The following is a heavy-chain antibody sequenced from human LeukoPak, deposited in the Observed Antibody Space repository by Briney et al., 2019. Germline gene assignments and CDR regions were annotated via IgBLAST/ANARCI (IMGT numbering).Heavy chain of an antibody. CDR2: IYNDGGT. CDR3: VRVSSVRGYTYASDY. J-gene: IGHJ4*02. Sequence: GGSLRLSCAPSGFTASSNHMSWVPQAPRKGREWGSVIYNDGGTSYANSVKGRFTISRYTSKNTLFVQMNSLRAEDTAVYYCVRVSSVRGYTYASDYWGQGTLVSVSS. D-gene: IGHD2-8*01. CDR1: GFTASSNH. V-gene: IGHV3-66*01.